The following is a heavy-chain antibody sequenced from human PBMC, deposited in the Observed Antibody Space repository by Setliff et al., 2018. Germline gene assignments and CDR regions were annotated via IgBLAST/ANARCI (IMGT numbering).Heavy chain of an antibody. CDR3: ASATLQRKFQSPRGLDV. J-gene: IGHJ6*02. D-gene: IGHD2-15*01. CDR2: IKRDGSET. Sequence: GGSLRLSCAASGFTFSSYAMNWVRQAPGKGLEWVANIKRDGSETYYMDSVRGRFVISRDNAKNSLYLQMRSLRVEDTALYYCASATLQRKFQSPRGLDVWGQGTTVTVSS. CDR1: GFTFSSYA. V-gene: IGHV3-7*01.